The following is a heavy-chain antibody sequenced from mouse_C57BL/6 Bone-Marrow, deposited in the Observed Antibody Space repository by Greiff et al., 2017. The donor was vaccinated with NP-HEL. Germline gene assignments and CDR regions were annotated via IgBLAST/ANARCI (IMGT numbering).Heavy chain of an antibody. CDR1: GYTFTSYD. Sequence: QVQLQQSGPELVKPGASVKLSCKASGYTFTSYDINWVKQRPGQGLEWIGWIYPRAGSTTYNEKFKGKATLTVDTSSSTAYMELHSLTSEDSAVYFCAGYWYFDVWGTGTTVTVSS. V-gene: IGHV1-85*01. J-gene: IGHJ1*03. CDR3: AGYWYFDV. CDR2: IYPRAGST.